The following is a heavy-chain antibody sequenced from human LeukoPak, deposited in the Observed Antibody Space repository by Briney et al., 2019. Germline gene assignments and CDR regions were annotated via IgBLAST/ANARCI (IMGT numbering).Heavy chain of an antibody. D-gene: IGHD4-23*01. V-gene: IGHV3-11*01. CDR2: ISSSGSTI. CDR1: GFTFSDYY. J-gene: IGHJ3*02. Sequence: PGGSLRLSCAASGFTFSDYYMSWIRQAPGKGLEWVSYISSSGSTIYYADSVKGRFTISRDNAKNSLYLQMNSLRAEDTALYYCAKDRTTVVTPDAFDIWGQGTMVTVSS. CDR3: AKDRTTVVTPDAFDI.